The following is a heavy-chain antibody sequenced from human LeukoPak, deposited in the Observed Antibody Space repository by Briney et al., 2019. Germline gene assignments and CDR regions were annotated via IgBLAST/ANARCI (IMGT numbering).Heavy chain of an antibody. V-gene: IGHV3-53*01. J-gene: IGHJ3*02. D-gene: IGHD3-22*01. Sequence: GGSLRLSCVVSGFSVSNNYVSWVRQAPGKGLEWVSNIYGDGRTNYADSVRGRFTISRDNSKNTYYLQMNSLRDEDTAVYYCARRRILSYYDSSGYVRSAFDIWGQGTMVTVSS. CDR2: IYGDGRT. CDR3: ARRRILSYYDSSGYVRSAFDI. CDR1: GFSVSNNY.